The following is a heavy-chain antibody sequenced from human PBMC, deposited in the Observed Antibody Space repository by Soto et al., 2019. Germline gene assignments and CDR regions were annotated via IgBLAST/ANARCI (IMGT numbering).Heavy chain of an antibody. CDR2: IYPGDSDT. CDR1: GDSLTKYW. J-gene: IGHJ4*02. CDR3: VRRSGDSSGWYEYYFDY. D-gene: IGHD3-22*01. V-gene: IGHV5-51*01. Sequence: GESLKISCQGSGDSLTKYWIAWVRQTPEKGLEWMGMIYPGDSDTRYSPSFQGQVTISADKAASSAYLQWSSLQPSGTAMYYCVRRSGDSSGWYEYYFDYWGQGTQVTVSS.